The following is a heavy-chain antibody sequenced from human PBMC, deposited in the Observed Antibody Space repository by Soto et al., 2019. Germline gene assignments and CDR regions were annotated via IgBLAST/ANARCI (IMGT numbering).Heavy chain of an antibody. CDR2: IIPFFGST. V-gene: IGHV1-69*06. Sequence: SVKVSCKASGGTFSSYTITWVRQAPGQGLEWMGGIIPFFGSTNYAQKFQDRITITADKSTSTAYMELSSLRSEDTAVYYCARGRDVYYYYHLDVWGQGTTVTVSS. CDR1: GGTFSSYT. CDR3: ARGRDVYYYYHLDV. J-gene: IGHJ6*02.